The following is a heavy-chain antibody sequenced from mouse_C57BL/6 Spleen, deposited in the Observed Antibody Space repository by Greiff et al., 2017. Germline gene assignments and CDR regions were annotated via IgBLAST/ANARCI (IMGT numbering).Heavy chain of an antibody. CDR3: ARWYYGNFFDY. CDR2: IDPSDSET. V-gene: IGHV1-52*01. Sequence: QVQLQQPGAELVRPGSSVKLSCKASGYTFTSYWMHWVKQRPIQGLEWIGNIDPSDSETHYNQKFKDKATLTVDKSSSTANMQLSSLTSEDSAVYYCARWYYGNFFDYWGQGTTLTVSS. D-gene: IGHD2-1*01. CDR1: GYTFTSYW. J-gene: IGHJ2*01.